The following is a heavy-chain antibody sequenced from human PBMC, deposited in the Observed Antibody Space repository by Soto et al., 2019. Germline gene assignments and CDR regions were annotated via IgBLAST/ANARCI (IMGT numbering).Heavy chain of an antibody. CDR1: GFTFISYA. D-gene: IGHD2-2*02. V-gene: IGHV3-30-3*01. J-gene: IGHJ5*02. Sequence: PGGSLRLSCAASGFTFISYAMHWVRQAPGKGLEWVAVISYDGSNKYYADSVKGRFTISRDNSKNTLYLQMNSLRAEDTAVYYCARDLCSSTSCYRSDNWFDPWGQGTLVTVSS. CDR3: ARDLCSSTSCYRSDNWFDP. CDR2: ISYDGSNK.